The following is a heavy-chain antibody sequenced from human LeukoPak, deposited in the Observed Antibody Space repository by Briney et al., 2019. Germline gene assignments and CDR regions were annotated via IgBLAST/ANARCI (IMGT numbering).Heavy chain of an antibody. D-gene: IGHD1-26*01. J-gene: IGHJ4*02. CDR1: GGSISSYY. CDR2: IYTSGST. Sequence: SETLSLTCTVSGGSISSYYWSWIRQPAGKGLEGVGRIYTSGSTNYNASLKSRVSISVDTSKNQFSLKLSSVTAADTAVFYCARENSGSYREFDYWGQGTLVTVSS. CDR3: ARENSGSYREFDY. V-gene: IGHV4-4*07.